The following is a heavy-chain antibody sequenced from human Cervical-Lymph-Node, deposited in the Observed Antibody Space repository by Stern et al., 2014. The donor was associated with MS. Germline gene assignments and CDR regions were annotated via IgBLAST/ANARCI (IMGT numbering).Heavy chain of an antibody. CDR3: AAIGPLMEGAAFDI. CDR2: ITHTGAN. V-gene: IGHV4-31*03. J-gene: IGHJ3*02. Sequence: VQLVESGPGLVKPSQTLSLSCTVSGAPANSGGYYWTWIRQVPGKGLEWIGYITHTGANFYNPPLNRRVTISVDTSENQVSLMLSSVTAADTAVYYCAAIGPLMEGAAFDIWGQGTLVTVSS. CDR1: GAPANSGGYY. D-gene: IGHD3-16*01.